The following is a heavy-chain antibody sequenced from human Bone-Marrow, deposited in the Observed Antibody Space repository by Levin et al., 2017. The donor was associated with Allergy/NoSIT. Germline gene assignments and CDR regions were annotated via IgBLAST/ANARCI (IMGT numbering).Heavy chain of an antibody. D-gene: IGHD3-3*01. V-gene: IGHV5-51*01. J-gene: IGHJ4*02. CDR3: ARGNYDFWSGNYHSFDY. Sequence: GESLKISCKGSGYTFTNHWIGWVRQVPGKGLEWMGIVYPTDSSATYGPSFQGQVTMSVDKSISTAYLQWSSLQASDSAIYYCARGNYDFWSGNYHSFDYWGQGTLLSVSS. CDR1: GYTFTNHW. CDR2: VYPTDSSA.